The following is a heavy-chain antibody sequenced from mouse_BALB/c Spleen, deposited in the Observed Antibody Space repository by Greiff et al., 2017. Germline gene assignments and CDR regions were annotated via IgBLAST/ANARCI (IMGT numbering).Heavy chain of an antibody. CDR2: ISSGGSYT. D-gene: IGHD2-4*01. Sequence: EVQRVESGGDLVKPGGSLKLSCAASGFTFSSYGMSWVRQTPDKRLEWVATISSGGSYTYYPDSVKGRFTISRDNAKNNLYLQMSSLKSEDTAMYYCERQKRSDYDGAMDYWGQGTSVTVSS. J-gene: IGHJ4*01. CDR3: ERQKRSDYDGAMDY. V-gene: IGHV5-6*01. CDR1: GFTFSSYG.